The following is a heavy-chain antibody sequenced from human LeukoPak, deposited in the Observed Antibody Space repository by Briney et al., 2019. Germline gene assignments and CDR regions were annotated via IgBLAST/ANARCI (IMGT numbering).Heavy chain of an antibody. CDR3: AKLDFYGSGSPLGF. D-gene: IGHD3-10*01. CDR2: IYYTGST. Sequence: SETLSLTCTVSGGSISSSSYYWGWIRQPPGKGLEWIGSIYYTGSTFYNPSLKSRVTISVDKSKNQFSLKLTSVTAADTAVYYCAKLDFYGSGSPLGFWGQGTLVTVSS. CDR1: GGSISSSSYY. J-gene: IGHJ4*02. V-gene: IGHV4-39*07.